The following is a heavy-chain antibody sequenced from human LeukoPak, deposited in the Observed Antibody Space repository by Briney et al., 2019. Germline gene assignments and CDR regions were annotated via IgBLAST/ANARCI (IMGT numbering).Heavy chain of an antibody. CDR3: AREAPRIAADHFD. CDR1: GFTFSDYY. CDR2: ISSSGSTI. J-gene: IGHJ4*02. Sequence: GGSLRLSCAASGFTFSDYYMSWIRQAPGKRLEWVSYISSSGSTIYYADSVRGRFTISRDNAKNSLYLQMNSLRAEDTAVYYCAREAPRIAADHFDWGQGTLVTVSS. V-gene: IGHV3-11*04. D-gene: IGHD6-13*01.